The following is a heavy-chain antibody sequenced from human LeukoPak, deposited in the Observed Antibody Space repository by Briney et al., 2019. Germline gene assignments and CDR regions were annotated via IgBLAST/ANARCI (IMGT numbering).Heavy chain of an antibody. CDR2: IYHSGST. J-gene: IGHJ3*02. CDR1: GGSISSGGYY. CDR3: ARVPIEVYAAGGAFDI. V-gene: IGHV4-30-2*01. Sequence: SETLSLTCTASGGSISSGGYYWSWIRQPPGKGLEWIGYIYHSGSTYYNPSLKSRVTISVDRSKNQFSLKLSSVTAADTAVYYCARVPIEVYAAGGAFDIWGQGTMVTVSS. D-gene: IGHD2-8*01.